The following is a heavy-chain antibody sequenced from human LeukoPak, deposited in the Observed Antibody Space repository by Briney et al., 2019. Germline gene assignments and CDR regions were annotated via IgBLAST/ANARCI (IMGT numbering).Heavy chain of an antibody. CDR2: IYYSGST. Sequence: SETLSLTCTVSGGSISSSNYYWGWIRQPPGKGLEWIGNIYYSGSTYYNPSLKSRVTMSVDTSKNQLSLKVISVTAADTAVYYCARGVIAAGGNDFDYWGQGTLVTVSS. J-gene: IGHJ4*02. D-gene: IGHD6-13*01. V-gene: IGHV4-39*07. CDR3: ARGVIAAGGNDFDY. CDR1: GGSISSSNYY.